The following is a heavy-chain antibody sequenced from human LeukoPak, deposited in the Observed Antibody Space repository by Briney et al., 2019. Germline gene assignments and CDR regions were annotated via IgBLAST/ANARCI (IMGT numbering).Heavy chain of an antibody. D-gene: IGHD2-15*01. Sequence: SVKASCQASGYTFTRYYIHRVRQPPGPGLEWMGIINPSGGSTSYAQKFQGRVTMTRDMSTSTVYMELSSLRSEDTAVYYCARARGGSCYVYWGQGTLVTVSS. CDR1: GYTFTRYY. CDR2: INPSGGST. J-gene: IGHJ4*02. CDR3: ARARGGSCYVY. V-gene: IGHV1-46*01.